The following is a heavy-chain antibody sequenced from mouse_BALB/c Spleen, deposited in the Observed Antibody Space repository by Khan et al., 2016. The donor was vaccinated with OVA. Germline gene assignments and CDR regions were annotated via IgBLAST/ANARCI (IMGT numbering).Heavy chain of an antibody. V-gene: IGHV1S137*01. D-gene: IGHD2-3*01. J-gene: IGHJ2*01. CDR2: ISTYSGNT. CDR1: DYTFTDYA. CDR3: ERCAYEGYYDD. Sequence: VQLQESGPELVRPGVSVKISCKGSDYTFTDYAMYWVKQSHAKSLEWIGLISTYSGNTNYNQKFKGKATMTVDKSSSTAYMELARLTYEDSAIYYCERCAYEGYYDDWGQGTTLTVAA.